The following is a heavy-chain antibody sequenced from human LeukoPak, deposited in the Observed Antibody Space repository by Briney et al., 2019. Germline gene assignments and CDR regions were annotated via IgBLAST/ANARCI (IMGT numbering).Heavy chain of an antibody. CDR1: GFTVSSNS. CDR2: ISYDGSNK. CDR3: AKDKTSRWHYFDH. D-gene: IGHD4-23*01. Sequence: PGGSLRLSCTVSGFTVSSNSMSWVRQAPGKGLEWVALISYDGSNKFYSDSVKGRFTISRDNSKNTLYLQMNSLRAEDTAVYYCAKDKTSRWHYFDHWGQGTLVTVSS. V-gene: IGHV3-30*18. J-gene: IGHJ4*02.